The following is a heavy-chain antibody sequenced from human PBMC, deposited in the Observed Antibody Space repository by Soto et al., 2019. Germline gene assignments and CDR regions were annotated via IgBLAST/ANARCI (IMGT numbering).Heavy chain of an antibody. D-gene: IGHD3-22*01. CDR1: GFTFSSYA. Sequence: QVQLVESGGGVVQPGRSLRLSCAASGFTFSSYAMHWVRQAPGKGLEWVAVISYDGSNKYYADSVKGRFTISRDNSKNTLYLQMNSLRAEDTAVYYCARDLRDTYYYDSSGYEPRDYWGQGTLVTVSS. CDR3: ARDLRDTYYYDSSGYEPRDY. V-gene: IGHV3-30-3*01. CDR2: ISYDGSNK. J-gene: IGHJ4*02.